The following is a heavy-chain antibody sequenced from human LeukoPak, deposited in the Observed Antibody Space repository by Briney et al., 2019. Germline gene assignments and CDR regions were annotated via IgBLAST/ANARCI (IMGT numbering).Heavy chain of an antibody. CDR3: ARDQTYYSGSWYPSGWFDP. Sequence: GGSLRLSCAASGFTFSSYSMNWVRQAPGKGLEWVSSISSSSSYIYYADSVKGRFTISRDNAKSSLYLQTNSLRAEDTAVYYCARDQTYYSGSWYPSGWFDPWGQGTLVTVSS. V-gene: IGHV3-21*01. D-gene: IGHD6-13*01. CDR1: GFTFSSYS. CDR2: ISSSSSYI. J-gene: IGHJ5*02.